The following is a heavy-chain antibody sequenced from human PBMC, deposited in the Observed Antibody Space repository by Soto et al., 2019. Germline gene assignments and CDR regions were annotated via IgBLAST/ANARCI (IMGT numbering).Heavy chain of an antibody. D-gene: IGHD6-19*01. CDR1: GFTFGNYV. V-gene: IGHV3-23*01. Sequence: EVQLLESGGGLVQPGGSLRLSCAASGFTFGNYVMTWVRQAPGKGLEWVSAITGSGTTTYYADSMKGRFTISRDNSKNTLYLQMSGLRVGDTAVYYCAKIGLAVADARAYWGQGTLVTVSS. J-gene: IGHJ4*02. CDR3: AKIGLAVADARAY. CDR2: ITGSGTTT.